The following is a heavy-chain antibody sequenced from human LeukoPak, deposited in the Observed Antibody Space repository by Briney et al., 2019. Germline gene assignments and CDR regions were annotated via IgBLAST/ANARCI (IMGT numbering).Heavy chain of an antibody. Sequence: GASVKVSCKASGYTFTDYYMHWVRQAPGQGLEWMGWINPNSGGTNYAQKFQGRVTMTRDTSISTAYMELSRLRSDDTAVYYCARTSDLWGETDYWGQGTLVTVSS. J-gene: IGHJ4*02. CDR1: GYTFTDYY. D-gene: IGHD3-16*01. CDR2: INPNSGGT. V-gene: IGHV1-2*02. CDR3: ARTSDLWGETDY.